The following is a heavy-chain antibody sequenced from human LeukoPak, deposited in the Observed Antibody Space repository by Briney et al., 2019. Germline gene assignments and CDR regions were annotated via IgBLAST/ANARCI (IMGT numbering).Heavy chain of an antibody. V-gene: IGHV4-39*07. CDR2: IDYSGSS. Sequence: SETLSLTCTVSGDFLSSNSYYWGWIRQPPGKGLEWIGSIDYSGSSQSNPSLKSRVTISVDTSKNQFSLKLSSVTAADTAVYCCARGIAAWNWFDPWGQGTLVTVSS. CDR1: GDFLSSNSYY. J-gene: IGHJ5*02. D-gene: IGHD6-13*01. CDR3: ARGIAAWNWFDP.